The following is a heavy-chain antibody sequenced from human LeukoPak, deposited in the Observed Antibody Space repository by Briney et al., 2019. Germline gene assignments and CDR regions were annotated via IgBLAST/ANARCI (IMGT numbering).Heavy chain of an antibody. CDR2: INPSGGST. Sequence: ASVKVSCKASGYTFTSYYMHWVRQAPGQGLEWMGIINPSGGSTSYAQKFQGRVTMTRDTSTGTVYMELSSLRSEDTAVYYCATPLYSYGQDYYYYGMDVWGQGTTVTVSS. D-gene: IGHD5-18*01. CDR1: GYTFTSYY. V-gene: IGHV1-46*01. J-gene: IGHJ6*02. CDR3: ATPLYSYGQDYYYYGMDV.